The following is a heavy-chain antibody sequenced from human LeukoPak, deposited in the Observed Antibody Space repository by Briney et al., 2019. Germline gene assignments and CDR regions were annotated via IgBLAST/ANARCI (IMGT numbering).Heavy chain of an antibody. D-gene: IGHD2-2*01. J-gene: IGHJ4*02. CDR1: KFTFNEYT. V-gene: IGHV3-21*01. CDR3: AKRGDQYYFDS. CDR2: ISGSSRYK. Sequence: KPGGSLRLSCAASKFTFNEYTMNWVRQTPGKGLEWVSSISGSSRYKHYADSVRGRFTISRDNAKNSLYLQMNSLTAEDTAVYYCAKRGDQYYFDSWGQGALVTVSS.